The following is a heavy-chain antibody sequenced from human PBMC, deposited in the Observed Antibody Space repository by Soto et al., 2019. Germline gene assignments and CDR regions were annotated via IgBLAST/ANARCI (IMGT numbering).Heavy chain of an antibody. D-gene: IGHD3-16*02. CDR1: GFTFSDYG. Sequence: QVQLVESGGGVVQPGTSLRLSCAASGFTFSDYGMHWVRQAPGKGLECVAIISYDGTNQYYADSVKGRFTISRDYSKNTLYLQMNSLRPEDTAVYYCAKALGELSPESYDHWGQGVLVTVSS. J-gene: IGHJ4*02. CDR2: ISYDGTNQ. CDR3: AKALGELSPESYDH. V-gene: IGHV3-30*18.